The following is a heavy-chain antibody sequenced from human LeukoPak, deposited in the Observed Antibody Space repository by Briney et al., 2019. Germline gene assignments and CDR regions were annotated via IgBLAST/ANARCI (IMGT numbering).Heavy chain of an antibody. CDR1: GYTFTSYD. D-gene: IGHD3-9*01. CDR3: ARIRYEYYYMDV. J-gene: IGHJ6*03. Sequence: ASVKVSCKASGYTFTSYDINWVRQAPGQGLEWMGWISAYNGNTNYAQKLQGRVTMTTDTSTSTAYMELRSLRSDDTAVYYCARIRYEYYYMDVWGKGTTVTVSS. CDR2: ISAYNGNT. V-gene: IGHV1-18*01.